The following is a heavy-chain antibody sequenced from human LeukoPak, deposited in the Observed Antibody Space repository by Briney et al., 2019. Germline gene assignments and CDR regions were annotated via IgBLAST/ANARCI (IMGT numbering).Heavy chain of an antibody. CDR2: IYPGDSDT. D-gene: IGHD5-12*01. Sequence: GESLKISCKGSGYSFTSYWIGCVRQMPGKGLEWMGIIYPGDSDTRYSPSFQGQVTISADKSISTAYLQWSSLKASDTAMYYCASRSNSGYEFFDYWGQGTLVTVSS. V-gene: IGHV5-51*01. CDR1: GYSFTSYW. CDR3: ASRSNSGYEFFDY. J-gene: IGHJ4*02.